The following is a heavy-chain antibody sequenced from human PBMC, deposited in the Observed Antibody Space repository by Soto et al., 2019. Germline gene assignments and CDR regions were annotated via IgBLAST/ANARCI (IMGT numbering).Heavy chain of an antibody. CDR1: GGTFSSYA. D-gene: IGHD3-22*01. J-gene: IGHJ6*02. CDR2: IIPIFGTA. V-gene: IGHV1-69*13. Sequence: SVKVSCKASGGTFSSYAISWVRQAPGQGVEWMGGIIPIFGTANYAQKFQGRVTITADESTSTAYMELSSLRSEDTAVYYCARDRDYYDSSGTTPYGMDVWGQGTTVTVSS. CDR3: ARDRDYYDSSGTTPYGMDV.